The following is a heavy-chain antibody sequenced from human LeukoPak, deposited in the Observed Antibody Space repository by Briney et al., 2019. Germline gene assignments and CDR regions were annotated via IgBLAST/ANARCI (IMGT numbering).Heavy chain of an antibody. D-gene: IGHD2-2*01. CDR3: AKANLGYCSSTSCPRCYYYMDV. CDR1: GFTFSSYG. J-gene: IGHJ6*03. Sequence: GGSLRLSCAASGFTFSSYGMHWVRQAPGKGLEWVAFIRYDGSNKYYADSVKGRFTISRDNSKNTLYLQMNSLRAEDTAVYYCAKANLGYCSSTSCPRCYYYMDVWGKGTTVTVSS. V-gene: IGHV3-30*02. CDR2: IRYDGSNK.